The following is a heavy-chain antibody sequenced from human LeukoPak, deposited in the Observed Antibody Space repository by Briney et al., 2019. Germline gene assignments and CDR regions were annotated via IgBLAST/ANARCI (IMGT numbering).Heavy chain of an antibody. V-gene: IGHV3-21*06. Sequence: PGGSLRLSCAASGFIFSNYGMSWVRQAPGKGLEWVSSISFSSTHIYYTDSIQGRFTISRDNAENSLYLQMNSLRAEDTAVYYCARDRLGAEYDYWGQGTLVSVSS. CDR2: ISFSSTHI. CDR1: GFIFSNYG. J-gene: IGHJ4*02. CDR3: ARDRLGAEYDY. D-gene: IGHD3-16*01.